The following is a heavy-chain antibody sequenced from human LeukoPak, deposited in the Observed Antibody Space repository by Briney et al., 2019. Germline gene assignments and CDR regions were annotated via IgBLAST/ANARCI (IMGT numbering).Heavy chain of an antibody. V-gene: IGHV4-34*01. CDR2: INHSGST. CDR3: ARGYDFWSGYYRDAFDI. J-gene: IGHJ3*02. CDR1: GGSFSGYY. D-gene: IGHD3-3*01. Sequence: SETLSLTCAVYGGSFSGYYWGWIRQAPGNGLEWIGEINHSGSTNYNPSLKSRVTISVDTSKNQFSLKLSSVTAADTAVYYCARGYDFWSGYYRDAFDIWGQGTMVTVSS.